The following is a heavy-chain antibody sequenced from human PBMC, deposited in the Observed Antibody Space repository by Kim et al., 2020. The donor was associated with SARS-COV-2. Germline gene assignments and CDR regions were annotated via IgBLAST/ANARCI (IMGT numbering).Heavy chain of an antibody. D-gene: IGHD6-19*01. CDR1: GGTFSSYA. V-gene: IGHV1-69*04. CDR2: IIPILGIA. Sequence: SVKVSCKASGGTFSSYAISWVRQAPGQGLEWMGRIIPILGIANYAQKFQGRVTITADKSTSTAYMELSSLRSEDTAVYYCAREAGIAVAGTRGPFDYWGQGTLVTVSS. J-gene: IGHJ4*02. CDR3: AREAGIAVAGTRGPFDY.